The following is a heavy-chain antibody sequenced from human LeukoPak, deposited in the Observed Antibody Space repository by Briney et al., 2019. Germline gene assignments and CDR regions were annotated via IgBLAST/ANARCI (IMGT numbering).Heavy chain of an antibody. V-gene: IGHV4-30-2*01. CDR1: GGSINSGGYY. Sequence: SQTLSLTCTVSGGSINSGGYYWSWIRQPPGKGLEWIGYINHSGSTNYNPSLKSRVTISVDTSKNQFSLKLSSVTAADTAVYYCARHIALGAFDIWGQGTMVTVSS. CDR2: INHSGST. D-gene: IGHD2-21*01. CDR3: ARHIALGAFDI. J-gene: IGHJ3*02.